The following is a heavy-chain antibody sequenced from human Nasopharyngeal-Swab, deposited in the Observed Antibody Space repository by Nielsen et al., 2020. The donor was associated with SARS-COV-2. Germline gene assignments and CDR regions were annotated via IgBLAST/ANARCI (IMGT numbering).Heavy chain of an antibody. J-gene: IGHJ4*02. CDR3: ARVPSDYGDPAGFDY. D-gene: IGHD4-17*01. Sequence: SETLSLTCTVSGGSISSSSYYWGWIRQPPGKGREWIGYIYYSGSTNYNPSLESRVSMSVDTSKNHFSLKVSSVTAADTAVYYCARVPSDYGDPAGFDYWGQGILVTVSS. CDR1: GGSISSSSYY. V-gene: IGHV4-39*02. CDR2: IYYSGST.